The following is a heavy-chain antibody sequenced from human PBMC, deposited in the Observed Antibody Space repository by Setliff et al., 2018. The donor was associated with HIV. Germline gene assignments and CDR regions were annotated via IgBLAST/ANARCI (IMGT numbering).Heavy chain of an antibody. CDR3: ARRAGNWGLYWFDP. V-gene: IGHV4-38-2*01. D-gene: IGHD3-10*01. CDR1: GSSITTTYF. J-gene: IGHJ5*02. CDR2: HYHDGTS. Sequence: PSETLSLTCDFSGSSITTTYFWAWIRLPPGKGLEWVGSHYHDGTSFYNPSLKNRVTVSLDTSKNQFSLKLQSVTAADTAVYYCARRAGNWGLYWFDPWGQGTQVTVSS.